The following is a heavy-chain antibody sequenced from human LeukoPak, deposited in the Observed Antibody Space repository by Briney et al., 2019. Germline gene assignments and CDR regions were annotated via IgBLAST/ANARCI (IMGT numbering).Heavy chain of an antibody. V-gene: IGHV4-59*08. J-gene: IGHJ4*02. CDR1: GGSVFSYY. D-gene: IGHD2-21*01. Sequence: SETLSLTCTVSGGSVFSYYWSWIRQPPGKGLEWMGYIYYSGSTNYNPSLKSRVTISVDTSKNQFSLRVSSVTAADTAVYYCARHLNNCGDDCYIFDYWGQGTLVTVSS. CDR3: ARHLNNCGDDCYIFDY. CDR2: IYYSGST.